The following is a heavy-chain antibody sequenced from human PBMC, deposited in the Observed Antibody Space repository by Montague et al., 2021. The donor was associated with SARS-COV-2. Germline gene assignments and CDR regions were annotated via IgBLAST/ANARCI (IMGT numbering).Heavy chain of an antibody. CDR2: IYNSGTT. Sequence: SETLSLTCTVSGDSTSCPNCYWGWIRQAPGKGLDWIGTIYNSGTTYYNPSLKSRLTISIDTSKNQLSLKLTSVTAADTAVYYCARHRNYGDHSLDNWFHPWGQGTLATVSS. D-gene: IGHD4-17*01. J-gene: IGHJ5*02. CDR1: GDSTSCPNCY. V-gene: IGHV4-39*01. CDR3: ARHRNYGDHSLDNWFHP.